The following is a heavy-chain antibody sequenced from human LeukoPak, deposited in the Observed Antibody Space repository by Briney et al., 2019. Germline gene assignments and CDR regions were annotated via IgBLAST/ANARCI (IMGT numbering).Heavy chain of an antibody. CDR2: ISPYNGNT. V-gene: IGHV1-18*01. CDR1: GYDFTSVG. D-gene: IGHD6-19*01. CDR3: ARAGSGSGWYFDY. Sequence: ASVKVSRKASGYDFTSVGITRVRRAPGQGLEWMGWISPYNGNTRYAQKFQGRVAMTTDTSTTTAYLELRGMRFNDTAVYYCARAGSGSGWYFDYWGQGTLVTVSS. J-gene: IGHJ4*02.